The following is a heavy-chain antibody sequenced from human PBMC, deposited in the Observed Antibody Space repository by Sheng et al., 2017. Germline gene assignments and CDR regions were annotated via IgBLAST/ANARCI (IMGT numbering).Heavy chain of an antibody. Sequence: EVQLVESGGGLVQPGGSLRLSCAASGFTVSSNYMSWVRQAPGKGLEWVSVIYSGGSTYYADSVKGRFTISRDNSKNTLYLQMNSLRAEDTAVYYCAREDRIYFDRLYYYMTSGQRDHGHRLL. CDR1: GFTVSSNY. CDR3: AREDRIYFDRLYYYMTS. J-gene: IGHJ6*03. V-gene: IGHV3-66*02. D-gene: IGHD3-9*01. CDR2: IYSGGST.